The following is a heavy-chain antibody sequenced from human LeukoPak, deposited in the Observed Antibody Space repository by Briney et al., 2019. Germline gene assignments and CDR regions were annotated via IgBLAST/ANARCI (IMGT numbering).Heavy chain of an antibody. CDR3: ARGGQYYFDSSGYYYGDGNFDY. D-gene: IGHD3-22*01. Sequence: GGTLRLSCAASGLTFSSYGMSWVRQAPGRGLEWVSAIITTGGTTYYADSVKGRFTISRDNAKNSLYLQMNSLRVEDTAVYYCARGGQYYFDSSGYYYGDGNFDYWGQGTLVTVSS. J-gene: IGHJ4*02. V-gene: IGHV3-23*01. CDR2: IITTGGTT. CDR1: GLTFSSYG.